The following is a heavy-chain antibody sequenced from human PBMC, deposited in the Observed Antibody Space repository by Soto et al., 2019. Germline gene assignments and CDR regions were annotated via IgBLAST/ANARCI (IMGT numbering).Heavy chain of an antibody. J-gene: IGHJ6*02. CDR3: AREGTTVVTEERGDYYYYYGMDV. CDR2: INPSGGST. CDR1: GYTFTSYY. D-gene: IGHD4-17*01. Sequence: QVQLVQSGAEVKKPGASVKVSCKASGYTFTSYYMHWVRQAPGQGLEWMGIINPSGGSTSYAQKFQGRVTMTRDTSTSTVYMELSSLRSEDTAVYYCAREGTTVVTEERGDYYYYYGMDVWGQGTTVTVSS. V-gene: IGHV1-46*01.